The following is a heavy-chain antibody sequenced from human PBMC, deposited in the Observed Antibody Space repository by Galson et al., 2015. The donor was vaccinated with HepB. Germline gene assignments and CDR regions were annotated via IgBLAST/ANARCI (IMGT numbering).Heavy chain of an antibody. CDR3: ARLKYYYGMDV. V-gene: IGHV4-59*08. J-gene: IGHJ6*02. CDR2: IDYSGTT. CDR1: GGSISSYF. Sequence: TLSLTCTVSGGSISSYFWSWIRQSPGKGLEWIGYIDYSGTTNYNPSLKSRVTISVDTSKNQFSLKLSSVTAADTAVYYCARLKYYYGMDVWGQGTTVTVSS.